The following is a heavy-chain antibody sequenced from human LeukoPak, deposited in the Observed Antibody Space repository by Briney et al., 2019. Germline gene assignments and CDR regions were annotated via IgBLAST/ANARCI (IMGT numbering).Heavy chain of an antibody. CDR3: AKGKGSGDYASDY. Sequence: PGGSLRLSCAASGFTFDDYAMHWVRQAPGKGLEWVSLISGDGGNTYYVDSVKGRFTISRDNSKHTLYLQMNSLRAVDTAVYYCAKGKGSGDYASDYWGQGALVTVSS. J-gene: IGHJ4*02. D-gene: IGHD4-17*01. V-gene: IGHV3-43*02. CDR2: ISGDGGNT. CDR1: GFTFDDYA.